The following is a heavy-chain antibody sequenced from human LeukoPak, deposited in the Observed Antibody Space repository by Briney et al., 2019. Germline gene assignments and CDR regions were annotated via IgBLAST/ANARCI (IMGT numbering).Heavy chain of an antibody. CDR2: ISDSGRNNI. D-gene: IGHD2-21*02. V-gene: IGHV3-48*03. Sequence: PGGALRLSCAASGCTLSNHEINWVRQAPGKGREWVSYISDSGRNNIYYADSVKGRFTLSRDNAKNSLYLQMNSLRAEDTAIYYCARETPNCGGDCFDYWGQGTLVTVSS. J-gene: IGHJ4*02. CDR3: ARETPNCGGDCFDY. CDR1: GCTLSNHE.